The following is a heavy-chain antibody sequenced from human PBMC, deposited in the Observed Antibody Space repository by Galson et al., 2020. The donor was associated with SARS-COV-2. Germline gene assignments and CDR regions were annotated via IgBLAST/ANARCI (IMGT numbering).Heavy chain of an antibody. CDR3: ASRGAAGEVFDY. Sequence: GGSLRLSCAASGFTFSSYAMSWVRQAPGKGLEWVSAISGSGGSTYYADSVKGRFTISRDNSKNTLYLQMNSLRAEDTAVYYCASRGAAGEVFDYWGQGTLVTVSS. J-gene: IGHJ4*02. V-gene: IGHV3-23*01. D-gene: IGHD1-26*01. CDR1: GFTFSSYA. CDR2: ISGSGGST.